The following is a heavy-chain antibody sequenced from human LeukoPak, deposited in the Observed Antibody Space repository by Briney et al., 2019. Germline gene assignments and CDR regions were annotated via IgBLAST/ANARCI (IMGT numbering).Heavy chain of an antibody. CDR3: TTRDDPSHDY. CDR1: GFTFSNAW. J-gene: IGHJ4*02. Sequence: GGSLRLSCAASGFTFSNAWMSWVRQAPGKGLEWVGHIKSKTDGGTTDYAAPVKGRFTISRDDSKNTLYLQMNSLKTEDTAVYYCTTRDDPSHDYWGQGTLVTVSS. D-gene: IGHD3-3*01. CDR2: IKSKTDGGTT. V-gene: IGHV3-15*01.